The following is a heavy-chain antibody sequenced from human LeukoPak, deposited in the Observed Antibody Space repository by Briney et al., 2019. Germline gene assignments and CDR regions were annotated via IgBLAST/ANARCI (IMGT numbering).Heavy chain of an antibody. V-gene: IGHV4-30-4*01. J-gene: IGHJ6*04. CDR3: ARDGYYYYGMDV. CDR1: GGSISSGDYY. Sequence: SQTLSLTCTVSGGSISSGDYYWSWVRQPPGKGLEWIGYIYYSGSTYYNPSLKSRVTISVDTSKNQFSLKLSSVTAADTAVYYCARDGYYYYGMDVWGKGTTVTVSS. CDR2: IYYSGST.